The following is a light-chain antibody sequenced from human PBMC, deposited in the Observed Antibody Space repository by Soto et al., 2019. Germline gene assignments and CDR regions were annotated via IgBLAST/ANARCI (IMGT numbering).Light chain of an antibody. Sequence: QSVLTQPPSVSGAPGQRVTISCTGSSSNIGAGYDVHWYQQLPGTAPKLLIYRNNNRPSGVPDRFSGSKSGTSASLAITGLQAEDEAVYYCHSYDSSLSGSVFGGGTKVTVL. J-gene: IGLJ3*02. CDR3: HSYDSSLSGSV. CDR2: RNN. CDR1: SSNIGAGYD. V-gene: IGLV1-40*01.